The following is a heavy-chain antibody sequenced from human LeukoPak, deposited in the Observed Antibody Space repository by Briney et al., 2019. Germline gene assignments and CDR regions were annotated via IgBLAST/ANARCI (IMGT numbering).Heavy chain of an antibody. J-gene: IGHJ3*02. V-gene: IGHV1-46*01. CDR3: ARAGADYGDRRGWFSAFDI. CDR2: INPSGGST. Sequence: ASVKVSCKASGYTFTSYAMNWVRQAPGQGLEWMGIINPSGGSTSYAQKFQGRVTMTRDMSTSAVYMELSSLRSEDTAVYYCARAGADYGDRRGWFSAFDIWGQGTMVTVSS. CDR1: GYTFTSYA. D-gene: IGHD4-17*01.